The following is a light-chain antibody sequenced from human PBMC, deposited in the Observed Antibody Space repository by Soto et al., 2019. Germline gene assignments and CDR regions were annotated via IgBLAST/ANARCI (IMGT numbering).Light chain of an antibody. Sequence: DRQMTQSPSTLSASVGDRVTITCRASQSISNWLAWYQQRPGRAPQLLIHKASTLETGVPSRFSGSGSGTEFTLTISSLQPDDFASYFCQQYDSFPLTFGGGTKV. V-gene: IGKV1-5*03. CDR1: QSISNW. CDR3: QQYDSFPLT. CDR2: KAS. J-gene: IGKJ4*01.